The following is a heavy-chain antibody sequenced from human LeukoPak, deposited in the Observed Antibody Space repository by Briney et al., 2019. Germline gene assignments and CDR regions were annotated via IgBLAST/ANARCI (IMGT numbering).Heavy chain of an antibody. D-gene: IGHD6-19*01. Sequence: PGGSLRLSCAASGFTFSSYSMNWVRQAPGKGLEWVSSISSSSSYIYYADAVKGRFTISRDNAKNSLYLQMNSLRAEDTAVYYCARKLGQWLAFDAFDIWGQGTMVTVSS. J-gene: IGHJ3*02. CDR2: ISSSSSYI. CDR1: GFTFSSYS. V-gene: IGHV3-21*01. CDR3: ARKLGQWLAFDAFDI.